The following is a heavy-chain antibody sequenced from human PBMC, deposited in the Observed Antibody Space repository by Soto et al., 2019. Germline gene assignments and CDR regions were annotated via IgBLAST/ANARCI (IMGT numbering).Heavy chain of an antibody. CDR1: GYSFTSYW. J-gene: IGHJ6*02. D-gene: IGHD2-8*01. CDR2: IDPSDSYT. Sequence: GESLTISCKGSGYSFTSYWISWVRQMPGKGLEWMGRIDPSDSYTNYSPSFQGHVTISADKSISTAYLQWSSLKASDTAMYYCARPGYRSTVVGYTRLADGTDVWGQGST. V-gene: IGHV5-10-1*01. CDR3: ARPGYRSTVVGYTRLADGTDV.